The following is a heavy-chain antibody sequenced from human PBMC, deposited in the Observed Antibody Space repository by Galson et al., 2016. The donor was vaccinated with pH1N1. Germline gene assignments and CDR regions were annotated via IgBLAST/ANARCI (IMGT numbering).Heavy chain of an antibody. V-gene: IGHV3-53*01. D-gene: IGHD4-17*01. Sequence: SLRLSCAASEFLVTDKYMSWVRQAAGKRPEWVSIIYPRGDAYYADFVEGRFTISRDTSKNMLFLHMSHLRADDTALYYCVVDTVPNGADHWGQGTLVPVSS. CDR2: IYPRGDA. J-gene: IGHJ5*02. CDR3: VVDTVPNGADH. CDR1: EFLVTDKY.